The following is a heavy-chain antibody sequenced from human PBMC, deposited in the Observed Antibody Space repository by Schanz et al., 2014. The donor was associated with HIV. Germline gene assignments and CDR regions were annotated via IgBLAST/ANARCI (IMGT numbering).Heavy chain of an antibody. D-gene: IGHD3-22*01. CDR2: TSYDGLRK. V-gene: IGHV3-30*18. Sequence: QVQLVESGGGVVQPGRSLKLSCVGSGFTFNSYGMHWVRQAPGKGLEWVAVTSYDGLRKSYAQSVKGRLTISRDNSKNTVYLEVKRLRAEDTAVYFCAKDRNYYDSKYRGKGNYYYYYGMDVWGQGTTVIVSS. J-gene: IGHJ6*02. CDR3: AKDRNYYDSKYRGKGNYYYYYGMDV. CDR1: GFTFNSYG.